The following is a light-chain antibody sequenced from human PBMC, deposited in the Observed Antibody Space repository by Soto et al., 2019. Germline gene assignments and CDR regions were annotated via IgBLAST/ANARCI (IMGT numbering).Light chain of an antibody. V-gene: IGKV1-5*03. CDR3: QQYNSYST. CDR1: QSISSW. J-gene: IGKJ1*01. CDR2: KAS. Sequence: DLQMTQSPSTLSASLGDRVTIPCRASQSISSWLAWYQQKPGKAPKLLIYKASSLESGVPSRFSGSGSGTEFTLTISSLKPDDFATYYCQQYNSYSTFGQGTKVDIK.